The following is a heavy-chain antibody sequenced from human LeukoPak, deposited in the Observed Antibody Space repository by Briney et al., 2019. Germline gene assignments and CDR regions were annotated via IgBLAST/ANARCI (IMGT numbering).Heavy chain of an antibody. V-gene: IGHV3-23*01. J-gene: IGHJ4*02. Sequence: PGGSLRLSCAASGFTFSSYAMSWVRQAPGKGPEWVSAISASGSSTFYADSVKGRFTISRDTSKNTLNLHLNSLRVEDTAVYYCAKDGMSMDSSWFDYWGQGTLVAVSS. CDR2: ISASGSST. D-gene: IGHD6-13*01. CDR1: GFTFSSYA. CDR3: AKDGMSMDSSWFDY.